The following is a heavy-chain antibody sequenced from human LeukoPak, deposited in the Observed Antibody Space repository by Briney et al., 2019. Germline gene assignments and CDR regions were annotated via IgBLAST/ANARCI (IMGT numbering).Heavy chain of an antibody. Sequence: GGSLTLSCAASGFTFSSYGMHWVRQAPGKGLEWVAVISYDGSNKYYRDSVKGRFTIYRDNSKNTLYLQMNSLRAEDTAVYYGAIAGPAAAGTYFYYGMDVWGKGTTVTVSS. J-gene: IGHJ6*04. CDR3: AIAGPAAAGTYFYYGMDV. V-gene: IGHV3-30*03. D-gene: IGHD6-13*01. CDR1: GFTFSSYG. CDR2: ISYDGSNK.